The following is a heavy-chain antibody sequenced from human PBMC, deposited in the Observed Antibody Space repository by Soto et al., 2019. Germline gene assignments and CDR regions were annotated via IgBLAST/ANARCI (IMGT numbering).Heavy chain of an antibody. CDR2: ISYDGSKK. CDR3: AKGRYSSGCYARDGYDY. CDR1: GFTFSSYG. J-gene: IGHJ4*02. D-gene: IGHD6-19*01. V-gene: IGHV3-30*18. Sequence: QVQLVESGGGVGQPGSSLRLSCAASGFTFSSYGMHWVRQAPGKGLEWVAVISYDGSKKYYAASVKGLFTISRDNSKNTLYLQMNILRAEDTDVYYCAKGRYSSGCYARDGYDYWGQGTLVTVSS.